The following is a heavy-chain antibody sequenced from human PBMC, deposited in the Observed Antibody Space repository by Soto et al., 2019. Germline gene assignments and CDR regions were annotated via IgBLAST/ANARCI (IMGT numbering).Heavy chain of an antibody. D-gene: IGHD6-6*01. CDR1: GFTFSSYG. J-gene: IGHJ4*02. V-gene: IGHV3-30*18. CDR3: AKSNYFDY. CDR2: ITYDGSNK. Sequence: GGSLRLSCAASGFTFSSYGMHWVRQAPGKGLEWVAVITYDGSNKYYADSVKGRFTISRDNSKNTLYLQMNSLRAEDTAVYYCAKSNYFDYWGQGTLVTVSS.